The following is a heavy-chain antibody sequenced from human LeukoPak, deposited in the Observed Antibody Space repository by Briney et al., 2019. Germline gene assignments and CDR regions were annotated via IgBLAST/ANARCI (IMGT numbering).Heavy chain of an antibody. CDR2: ISGSGGST. V-gene: IGHV3-23*01. CDR3: AKGDQGPVAYYDFWSGYSTGGIDY. J-gene: IGHJ4*02. CDR1: GFTFSSYS. Sequence: GSLRLSCAASGFTFSSYSMNWVRQASGKGLEWVSAISGSGGSTYYADSVKGRFTISRDNSKNTLYLQMDSLRAEDTAVYYCAKGDQGPVAYYDFWSGYSTGGIDYWGQGTLVTVSS. D-gene: IGHD3-3*01.